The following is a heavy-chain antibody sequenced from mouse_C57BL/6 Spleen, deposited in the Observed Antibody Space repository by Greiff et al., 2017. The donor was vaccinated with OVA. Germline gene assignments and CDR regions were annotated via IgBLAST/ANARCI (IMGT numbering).Heavy chain of an antibody. J-gene: IGHJ2*01. Sequence: VQLQQSGAELARPGASVKMSCKASGYTFTSYTMHWVQQRPGQGLEWIGYINPSSGYTTYNQKFKDKATLTADKSSSTAYMQLSSLTSDDSAVYYGARYDGYFYFDYWGQGTTLTVSS. CDR2: INPSSGYT. V-gene: IGHV1-4*01. CDR3: ARYDGYFYFDY. D-gene: IGHD2-3*01. CDR1: GYTFTSYT.